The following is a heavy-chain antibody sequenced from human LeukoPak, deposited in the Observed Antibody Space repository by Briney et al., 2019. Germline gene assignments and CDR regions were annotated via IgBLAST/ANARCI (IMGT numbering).Heavy chain of an antibody. D-gene: IGHD5-12*01. Sequence: GGSLRLSCAASGFTFSDYYMSWIRQAPGKGLEWVSYISSSGSTIYYADSVKGRFTISRDSAKNSLYLQMNSLRAEDTAVYYCARIYSGYDYYYYYYMDVWGKGTTVTVSS. V-gene: IGHV3-11*04. CDR1: GFTFSDYY. J-gene: IGHJ6*03. CDR3: ARIYSGYDYYYYYYMDV. CDR2: ISSSGSTI.